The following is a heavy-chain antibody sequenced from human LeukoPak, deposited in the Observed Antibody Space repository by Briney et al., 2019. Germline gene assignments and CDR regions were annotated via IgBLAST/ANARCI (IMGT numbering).Heavy chain of an antibody. V-gene: IGHV3-23*01. D-gene: IGHD6-19*01. CDR3: AKDRSSGWYTTLDY. CDR1: GFTFSSYA. J-gene: IGHJ4*02. CDR2: VSGSGGNT. Sequence: GGSLRLSCAASGFTFSSYAITWVRQAPGKGPEWVSAVSGSGGNTSYADSVKGRFTISRDNSKNTLYLQMNSLRAEDTAVYYCAKDRSSGWYTTLDYWGQGVLVTVSS.